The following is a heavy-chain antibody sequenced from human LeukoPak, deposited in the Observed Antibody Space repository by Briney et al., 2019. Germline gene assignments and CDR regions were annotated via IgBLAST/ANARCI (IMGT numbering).Heavy chain of an antibody. CDR3: ARGGRSRWNQVDY. Sequence: GGSLRLCCAASGFTFDDYAMHWVRQAPGKGLEWVSVISGDGGSTDYADSVKGRFTISRDNSKNSLYLQMNSLRTEDTALYYCARGGRSRWNQVDYWGQGTLVTVSS. CDR2: ISGDGGST. CDR1: GFTFDDYA. V-gene: IGHV3-43*02. J-gene: IGHJ4*02. D-gene: IGHD5-24*01.